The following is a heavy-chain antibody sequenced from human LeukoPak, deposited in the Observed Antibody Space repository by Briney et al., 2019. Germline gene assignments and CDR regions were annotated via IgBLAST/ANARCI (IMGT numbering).Heavy chain of an antibody. J-gene: IGHJ4*02. CDR3: ARDSGAGGGNTFDY. V-gene: IGHV3-74*01. CDR2: ISPDGGTT. CDR1: GFTLSRHW. D-gene: IGHD3-16*01. Sequence: GGSLRLSCAASGFTLSRHWMHWVRQVQGKGLVWVSSISPDGGTTNYADSVKGRFTISRDNAKNTLYLQMNSLRGEDTAVYYCARDSGAGGGNTFDYWGQGTLVTVSS.